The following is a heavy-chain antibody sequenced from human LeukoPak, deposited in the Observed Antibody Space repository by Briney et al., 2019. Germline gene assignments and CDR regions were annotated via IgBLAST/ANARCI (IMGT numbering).Heavy chain of an antibody. CDR1: GGSFSGYY. CDR3: ARGAYYYGSESYFFDY. CDR2: INHSGST. Sequence: SETLSLTCAVYGGSFSGYYWSWIRQPPGKGLEWIGEINHSGSTNYNPSLKSRVTISVDTSKNQFSLKLSSVTAADTAVYYCARGAYYYGSESYFFDYWGQGTLVTVSS. V-gene: IGHV4-34*01. J-gene: IGHJ4*02. D-gene: IGHD3-10*01.